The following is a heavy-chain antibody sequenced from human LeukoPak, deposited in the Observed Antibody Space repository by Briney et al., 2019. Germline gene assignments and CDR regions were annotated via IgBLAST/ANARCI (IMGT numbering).Heavy chain of an antibody. Sequence: GGSLRLSCAASGFIFSDYYMTWVRQTPGKGLEWVSYISSSGSTIYYADSVKGRFTISRDNAKNSLYLQMNSLRAEDTAVYYCAREYDSSVDYWGQGTLVTVSS. CDR3: AREYDSSVDY. CDR1: GFIFSDYY. D-gene: IGHD3-22*01. CDR2: ISSSGSTI. V-gene: IGHV3-11*01. J-gene: IGHJ4*02.